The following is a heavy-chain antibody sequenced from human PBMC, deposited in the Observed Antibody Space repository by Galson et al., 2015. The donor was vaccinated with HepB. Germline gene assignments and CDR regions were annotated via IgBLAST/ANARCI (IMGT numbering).Heavy chain of an antibody. CDR2: ISYGGRNK. CDR1: GFTFSRSG. V-gene: IGHV3-30*18. Sequence: SLRLSCAASGFTFSRSGMHWVRQAPGKGLEWVALISYGGRNKYYADSVNGRFTISRDNSRNTVFLEMNSLRAEDTALYYCAKLYTGSGDYDDYWGQGTMVTVSS. D-gene: IGHD3-3*01. CDR3: AKLYTGSGDYDDY. J-gene: IGHJ4*02.